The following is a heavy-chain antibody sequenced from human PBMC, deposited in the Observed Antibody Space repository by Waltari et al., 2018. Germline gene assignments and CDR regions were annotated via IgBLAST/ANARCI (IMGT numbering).Heavy chain of an antibody. Sequence: EVQLLESGGGLVQPGGSLSLSCAASGFTFSSYALGVVRHAPGQGLEWVSAISGSGGSTYYADSVKGRFTISRDNSKNTLYLQMNSLRAEDTAVYYCAKSRGRITWIQLWSPFDYWGQGTLVTVSS. J-gene: IGHJ4*02. CDR3: AKSRGRITWIQLWSPFDY. CDR1: GFTFSSYA. D-gene: IGHD5-18*01. CDR2: ISGSGGST. V-gene: IGHV3-23*01.